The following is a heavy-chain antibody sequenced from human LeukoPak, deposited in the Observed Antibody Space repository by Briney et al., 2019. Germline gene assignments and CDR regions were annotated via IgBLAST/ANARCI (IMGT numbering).Heavy chain of an antibody. V-gene: IGHV1-2*02. CDR3: AVSGYSSSWPTEDFDY. CDR1: GYTFTGYY. Sequence: ASVKVSCKASGYTFTGYYMHWVRQAPGQGLEWMGWINPNSGGTNYAQKFQGRVTMTRDTSIGTAYMELSRLRSDDTAVYYCAVSGYSSSWPTEDFDYWGQGTLVTVSS. CDR2: INPNSGGT. J-gene: IGHJ4*02. D-gene: IGHD6-13*01.